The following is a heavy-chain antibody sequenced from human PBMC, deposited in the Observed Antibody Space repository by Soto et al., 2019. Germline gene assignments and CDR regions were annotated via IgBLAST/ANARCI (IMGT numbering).Heavy chain of an antibody. Sequence: QVQLVQSGAEVKKPGASVKVSCKASGYTFTSYDINWVRQATGQGLEWMGWMNPNSGNTGYAQKFQVRVTMTRNTSISTAYMELSSLISEDTAVYYCARERSAAGTGWFDPWGQGTLVTVSS. CDR3: ARERSAAGTGWFDP. CDR1: GYTFTSYD. D-gene: IGHD6-13*01. CDR2: MNPNSGNT. J-gene: IGHJ5*02. V-gene: IGHV1-8*01.